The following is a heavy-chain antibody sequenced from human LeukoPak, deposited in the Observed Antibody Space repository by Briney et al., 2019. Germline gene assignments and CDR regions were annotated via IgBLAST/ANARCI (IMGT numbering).Heavy chain of an antibody. D-gene: IGHD4-17*01. CDR3: VRVLYGDYAFDI. V-gene: IGHV4-38-2*02. CDR1: GYSISSGYY. CDR2: IYHSGST. Sequence: SETLSLTCTVSGYSISSGYYWGWIRQPPGKGLEWIGSIYHSGSTYYNPSLKSRVTISVDTSKNQFSLKLSSVTAADTAVYYCVRVLYGDYAFDIWGQGTMVTVSS. J-gene: IGHJ3*02.